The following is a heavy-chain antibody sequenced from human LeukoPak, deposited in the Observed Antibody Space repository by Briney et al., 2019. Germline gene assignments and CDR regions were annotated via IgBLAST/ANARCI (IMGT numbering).Heavy chain of an antibody. CDR1: GFTFSSYA. CDR3: ARVFSGWYRDDY. CDR2: ISSNGGST. J-gene: IGHJ4*02. Sequence: GGSLRLSCAASGFTFSSYAMHWVRQAPGKGLEYVSAISSNGGSTYYANSVKGRFTISRDNSKNTLYLQMGSLRAEDMAVYYCARVFSGWYRDDYWGQGTLVTVSS. V-gene: IGHV3-64*01. D-gene: IGHD6-19*01.